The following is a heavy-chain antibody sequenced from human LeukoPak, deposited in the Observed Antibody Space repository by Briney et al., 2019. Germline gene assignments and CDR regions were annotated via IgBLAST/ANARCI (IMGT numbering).Heavy chain of an antibody. D-gene: IGHD3-16*02. CDR1: GGSFSGYY. Sequence: SETLSLTCAVYGGSFSGYYWSWIRQPPGKGLEWIGEINHSGSTNYNPSLKSRVTISVDTSKNQFSLKLSSVTAADTAVHYCARVFYDYVWGSYRYPQLDYWGQGTLVTVSS. J-gene: IGHJ4*02. CDR2: INHSGST. V-gene: IGHV4-34*01. CDR3: ARVFYDYVWGSYRYPQLDY.